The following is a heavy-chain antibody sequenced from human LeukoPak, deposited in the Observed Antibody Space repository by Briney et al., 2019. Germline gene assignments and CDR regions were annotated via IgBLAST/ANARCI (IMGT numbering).Heavy chain of an antibody. V-gene: IGHV1-69*13. CDR1: GGTFSSYA. CDR3: ATDASNDSSGYLLGY. Sequence: GASVKVSCKASGGTFSSYAISWVRQAPGQGLEWMGGIIPIFGTANYAQKFQGRVTITADESTSTAYMELSSLRSEDTAVYYCATDASNDSSGYLLGYWGQGTLVTVSS. CDR2: IIPIFGTA. D-gene: IGHD3-22*01. J-gene: IGHJ4*02.